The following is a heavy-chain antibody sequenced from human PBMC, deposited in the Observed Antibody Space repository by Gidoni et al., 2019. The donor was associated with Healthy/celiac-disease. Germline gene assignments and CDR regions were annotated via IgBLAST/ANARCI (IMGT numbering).Heavy chain of an antibody. CDR2: ISYDGINQ. CDR3: AKGGHIVVVTAIFNDAFDI. J-gene: IGHJ3*02. CDR1: RFTVIIYG. V-gene: IGHV3-30*18. Sequence: QVQLVKSGGVVVQPGRSLRLSCAASRFTVIIYGMHWVRQAPGKGLGWVAVISYDGINQFYADSVKGRFTLSRDNSNNTLYLPMNSLRAEDTAVSYCAKGGHIVVVTAIFNDAFDIWGQGTMVTVSS. D-gene: IGHD2-21*02.